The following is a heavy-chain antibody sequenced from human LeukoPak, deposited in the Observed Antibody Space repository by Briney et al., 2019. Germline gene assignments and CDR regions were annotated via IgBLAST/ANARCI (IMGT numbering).Heavy chain of an antibody. CDR1: GYSFTSYW. D-gene: IGHD3-10*01. CDR2: IYPGDSDT. Sequence: PGESLKISCKGSGYSFTSYWIGWVRQMPGKGLEWMGIIYPGDSDTRYSPSFQGQVTISADKSISTAYLQWSSLKASDTATYYCTARGVDYYGSGSYSDYWGQGTLVTVSS. V-gene: IGHV5-51*01. J-gene: IGHJ4*02. CDR3: TARGVDYYGSGSYSDY.